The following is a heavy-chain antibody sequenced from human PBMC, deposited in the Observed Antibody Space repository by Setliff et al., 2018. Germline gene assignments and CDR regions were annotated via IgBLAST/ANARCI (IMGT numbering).Heavy chain of an antibody. V-gene: IGHV4-4*02. CDR3: GRDPHTPTVTTRGDY. CDR1: GVSISTSNW. CDR2: IYHNGIT. D-gene: IGHD4-17*01. J-gene: IGHJ4*02. Sequence: SETLSLTCAVSGVSISTSNWWGWVRQPPGKGLEWIGEIYHNGITNYNPSLKSRVSISVDKSKNQVSLKLNSVTAADTAVYHCGRDPHTPTVTTRGDYWGQGTLVTVSS.